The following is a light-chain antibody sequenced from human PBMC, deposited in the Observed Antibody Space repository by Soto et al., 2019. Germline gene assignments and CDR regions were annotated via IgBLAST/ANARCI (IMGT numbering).Light chain of an antibody. CDR2: SNN. CDR3: ASWDDRLGAVI. V-gene: IGLV1-47*02. CDR1: SSNIGGTNY. Sequence: QSVLTQPPSASGTPGQKVFISCSGSSSNIGGTNYAYWYQQLPGAAPKLLMHSNNLRPSGVPERISGSKFGTAASLAISGLPSEDEALYYCASWDDRLGAVIFGGGTKLTVL. J-gene: IGLJ2*01.